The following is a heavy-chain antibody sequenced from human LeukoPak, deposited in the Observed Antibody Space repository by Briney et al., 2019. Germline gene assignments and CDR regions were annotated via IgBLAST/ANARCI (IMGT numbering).Heavy chain of an antibody. D-gene: IGHD3-10*01. V-gene: IGHV1-2*02. Sequence: ASVKVSCKASGYTFTGYYMHWVRQAPGQGLEWMGWINPNSGGTNYAQKFQGRATMTRDTSISTAYMELSRLRSDDTAVYYCARGTTGSGPYYGMDVWGQGTTVTVSS. CDR1: GYTFTGYY. J-gene: IGHJ6*02. CDR3: ARGTTGSGPYYGMDV. CDR2: INPNSGGT.